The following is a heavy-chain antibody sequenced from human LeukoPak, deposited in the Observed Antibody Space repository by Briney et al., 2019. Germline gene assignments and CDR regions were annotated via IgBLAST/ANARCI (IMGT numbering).Heavy chain of an antibody. CDR3: ARWHTAMVGYFDL. J-gene: IGHJ2*01. V-gene: IGHV3-11*01. CDR1: GFTFSDYY. Sequence: GGSLRLSCAASGFTFSDYYMSWIRQAPGKGVEWVSYISSSGSTIYYADSVKGRFTISRDNAKNSLYLQMNSLRAEDTAVYYCARWHTAMVGYFDLWGRGTLVTVSS. CDR2: ISSSGSTI. D-gene: IGHD5-18*01.